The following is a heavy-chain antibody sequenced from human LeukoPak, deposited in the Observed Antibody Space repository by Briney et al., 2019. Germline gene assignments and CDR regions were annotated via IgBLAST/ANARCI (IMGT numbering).Heavy chain of an antibody. V-gene: IGHV3-23*01. J-gene: IGHJ4*02. Sequence: PGGSLRLSCAASGFTFSSYGMSWVRQAPGKGLEWVSAISGSGGSTYYADSVKGRFTISRDNSKNTLYLQMNSLRAEDTAVYYCAREKLSRFLEWAKNLFDYWGQGTLVTVSS. CDR2: ISGSGGST. D-gene: IGHD3-3*01. CDR1: GFTFSSYG. CDR3: AREKLSRFLEWAKNLFDY.